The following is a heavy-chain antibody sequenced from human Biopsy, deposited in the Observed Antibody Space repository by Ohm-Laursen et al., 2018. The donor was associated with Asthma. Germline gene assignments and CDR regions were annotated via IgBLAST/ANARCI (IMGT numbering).Heavy chain of an antibody. CDR2: IHYSGST. V-gene: IGHV4-59*01. Sequence: PGTLSLTCTVSGVSIRSYYWTWIRQPPGKGLEWIGNIHYSGSTYSNPSLKSRVTISVDTSKKRISLRLSSVIAADTAVYYCAGFCSGGNCPDHWGQGTLVTVSS. CDR3: AGFCSGGNCPDH. CDR1: GVSIRSYY. J-gene: IGHJ4*02. D-gene: IGHD2-15*01.